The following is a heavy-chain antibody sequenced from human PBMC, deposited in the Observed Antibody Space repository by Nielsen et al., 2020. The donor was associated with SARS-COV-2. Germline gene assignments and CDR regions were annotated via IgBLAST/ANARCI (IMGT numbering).Heavy chain of an antibody. V-gene: IGHV3-33*05. CDR3: ARDRGRALQNWFDP. CDR2: ISYDGSNK. CDR1: GFTFSSHG. J-gene: IGHJ5*02. D-gene: IGHD1-26*01. Sequence: GGSLRLSCAASGFTFSSHGMHWVRQAPGKGLEWVAVISYDGSNKYYADSVKGRFTISRDNSKNTLYLQMNSLRAEDTAVYYCARDRGRALQNWFDPWGQGTLVTVSS.